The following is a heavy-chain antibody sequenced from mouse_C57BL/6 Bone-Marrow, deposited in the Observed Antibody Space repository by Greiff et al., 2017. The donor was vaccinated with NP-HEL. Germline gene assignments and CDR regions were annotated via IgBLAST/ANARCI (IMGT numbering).Heavy chain of an antibody. V-gene: IGHV5-6*01. CDR1: GFTFSSYG. CDR2: ISSGGSYT. D-gene: IGHD2-4*01. J-gene: IGHJ3*01. CDR3: ARRYDYDVKEFAY. Sequence: EVQGVESGGDLVKPGGSLKLSCAASGFTFSSYGMSWVRQTPDKRLEWVATISSGGSYTYYPDSVKGRFTISRDNAKNTLYLQMSSLKSEDTAMYYCARRYDYDVKEFAYWGQGTLVTVSA.